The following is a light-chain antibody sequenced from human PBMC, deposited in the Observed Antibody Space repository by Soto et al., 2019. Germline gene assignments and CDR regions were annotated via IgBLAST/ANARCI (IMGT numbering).Light chain of an antibody. V-gene: IGKV3D-15*01. Sequence: EIVLTQSPATLSLSPGERATLACRASQSVSTHLAWYQQKPGQAPRLLVYDASTRATGIPDRFSGSGSGTDFTLTISSLQSEDFEIYYCQQYNNWPITFGQGTRLEIK. CDR3: QQYNNWPIT. CDR2: DAS. J-gene: IGKJ5*01. CDR1: QSVSTH.